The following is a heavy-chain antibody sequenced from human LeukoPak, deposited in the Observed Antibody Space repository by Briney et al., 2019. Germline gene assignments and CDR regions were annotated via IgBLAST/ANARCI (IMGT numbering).Heavy chain of an antibody. CDR3: AKGYYYDVLTGYRREAFDI. J-gene: IGHJ3*02. CDR1: GFTFSSYG. V-gene: IGHV3-30*02. Sequence: GGSLRLSCAASGFTFSSYGMHWVRQAPGKGLEWVAFIRYDGSNKYYADSVKGRFTISRGNSKNTLYLQMNSLRTEDTAIYYCAKGYYYDVLTGYRREAFDIWGQGTMVTVSS. CDR2: IRYDGSNK. D-gene: IGHD3-9*01.